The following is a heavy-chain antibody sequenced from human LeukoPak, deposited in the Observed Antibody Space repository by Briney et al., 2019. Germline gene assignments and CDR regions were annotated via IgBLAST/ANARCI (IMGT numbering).Heavy chain of an antibody. CDR3: ARSWFSTGPADY. Sequence: SETLSLTCTVSGGSISSSSYYWGWIRQPPGKGLEWIGSIYYSGSTYYNPSLKSRVTISVDTSKNQFSLKLSSVTAADTAVYYCARSWFSTGPADYWGQGTLVTVSS. D-gene: IGHD6-13*01. J-gene: IGHJ4*02. CDR1: GGSISSSSYY. V-gene: IGHV4-39*07. CDR2: IYYSGST.